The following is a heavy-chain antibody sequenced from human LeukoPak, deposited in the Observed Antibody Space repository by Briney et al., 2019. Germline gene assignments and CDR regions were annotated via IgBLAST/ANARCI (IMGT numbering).Heavy chain of an antibody. D-gene: IGHD3-22*01. CDR2: IAAGGGGI. V-gene: IGHV3-23*01. Sequence: GGSLRLSCAASGFTFDTYALTWVRQAPGKGLEWVSVIAAGGGGIQYAESVEGRFTISRDNSKNTLYLQMNSLRAEDTAVYYCARESYDSSGYYENNWFDPWGQGTLVTVSS. CDR3: ARESYDSSGYYENNWFDP. CDR1: GFTFDTYA. J-gene: IGHJ5*02.